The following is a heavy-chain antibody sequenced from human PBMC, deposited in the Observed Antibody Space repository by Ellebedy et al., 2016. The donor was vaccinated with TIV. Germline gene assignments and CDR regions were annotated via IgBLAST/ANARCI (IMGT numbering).Heavy chain of an antibody. CDR1: GGSFSGYY. J-gene: IGHJ3*02. D-gene: IGHD2-21*02. CDR2: INHSGST. CDR3: ARAGVVVVTAIPYGFDI. Sequence: PGGSLRLSCAVYGGSFSGYYWSWIRQPPGKGLEWIGEINHSGSTNYNPSLKSRVTISVNTSRNQISLKLSSVTAADTAVYYCARAGVVVVTAIPYGFDIWGQGTMVTVSS. V-gene: IGHV4-34*01.